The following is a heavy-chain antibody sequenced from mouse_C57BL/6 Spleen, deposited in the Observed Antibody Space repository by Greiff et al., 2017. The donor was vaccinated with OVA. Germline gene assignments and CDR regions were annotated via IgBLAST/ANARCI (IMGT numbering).Heavy chain of an antibody. CDR3: ALGTTVVADYFDY. D-gene: IGHD1-1*01. Sequence: VQLQQPGAELVKPGASVKLSCKASGYTFTSYWMHWVKQRPGRGLEWIGRIDPNSGGTKYNEKFKSKATLTVDKPSSTAYMQLSSLTSEDSAVYYCALGTTVVADYFDYWGQGTTLTVSS. V-gene: IGHV1-72*01. CDR2: IDPNSGGT. J-gene: IGHJ2*01. CDR1: GYTFTSYW.